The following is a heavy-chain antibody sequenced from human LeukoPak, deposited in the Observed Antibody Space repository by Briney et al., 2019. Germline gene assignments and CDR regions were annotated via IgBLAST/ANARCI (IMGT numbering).Heavy chain of an antibody. CDR2: ISGSGDNT. D-gene: IGHD3-10*01. V-gene: IGHV3-23*01. J-gene: IGHJ4*02. Sequence: GGSLRLSCAASGFTFSSHGMSWVRQAPGKGLEWVPTISGSGDNTYYADSVKGRFTISRDNSKNTLYLQMNSLRAEDTAVYYCARVTYGSGTYGAFDYWGQGTLATVSS. CDR3: ARVTYGSGTYGAFDY. CDR1: GFTFSSHG.